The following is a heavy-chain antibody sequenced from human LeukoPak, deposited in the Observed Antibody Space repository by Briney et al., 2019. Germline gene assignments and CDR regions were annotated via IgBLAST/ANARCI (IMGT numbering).Heavy chain of an antibody. CDR1: GFTVSSNY. CDR3: ARALRDYDILTGYYASVGYYFDY. V-gene: IGHV3-66*01. J-gene: IGHJ4*02. CDR2: IYSGGST. Sequence: GGSLRLSCAASGFTVSSNYMSWVRQAPGKGLEWVSVIYSGGSTYYADSVKGRFTISRDNSKNTLYLQMNSLRAEDTAVYYCARALRDYDILTGYYASVGYYFDYWGQGTLVTVSS. D-gene: IGHD3-9*01.